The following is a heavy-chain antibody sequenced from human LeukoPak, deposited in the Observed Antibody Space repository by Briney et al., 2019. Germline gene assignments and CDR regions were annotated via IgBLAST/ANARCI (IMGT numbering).Heavy chain of an antibody. CDR1: GFTFSSYA. Sequence: GRSLRLSCAASGFTFSSYAMHWVRQAPGKGLEWVANIKQDGSEKYYVDSVKGRFTISRDNAKNSLYLHMNSLRAEDTAVYYCARARGDDFWSGYWRYYYYMDVWGKGTTVTVSS. J-gene: IGHJ6*03. CDR3: ARARGDDFWSGYWRYYYYMDV. CDR2: IKQDGSEK. V-gene: IGHV3-7*01. D-gene: IGHD3-3*01.